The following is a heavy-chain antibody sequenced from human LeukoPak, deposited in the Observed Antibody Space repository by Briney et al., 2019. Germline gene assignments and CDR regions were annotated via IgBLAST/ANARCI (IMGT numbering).Heavy chain of an antibody. CDR2: MYYSGNT. Sequence: SETLSLTCTVSGGSISSSSYYWGWIRQPPGKGLEWIGSMYYSGNTYYNPSLKSRVTIFVDTSKNQFSLKLSSVTAADTAVYYCARGYSSSWYVNYYYYMDVWGKGTTVTVSS. D-gene: IGHD6-13*01. CDR1: GGSISSSSYY. CDR3: ARGYSSSWYVNYYYYMDV. J-gene: IGHJ6*03. V-gene: IGHV4-39*01.